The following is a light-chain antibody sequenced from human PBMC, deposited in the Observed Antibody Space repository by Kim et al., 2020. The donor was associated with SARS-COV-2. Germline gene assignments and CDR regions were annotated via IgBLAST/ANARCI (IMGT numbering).Light chain of an antibody. CDR2: DVT. Sequence: PGQSLTISCTGTSSAVGAYNYVSWYQQHPGKAPKLMIYDVTNRPSGVSDRFSGSKSGNTASLTISGLQAEDEADYYCSSYASGGILFGGGTQLTVL. V-gene: IGLV2-14*03. CDR3: SSYASGGIL. CDR1: SSAVGAYNY. J-gene: IGLJ2*01.